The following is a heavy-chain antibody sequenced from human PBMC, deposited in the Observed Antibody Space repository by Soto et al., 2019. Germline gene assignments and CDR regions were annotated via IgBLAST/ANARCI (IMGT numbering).Heavy chain of an antibody. D-gene: IGHD2-15*01. CDR3: ARDCRGGSCSFDY. CDR1: GFTFSSYS. CDR2: ISSSSSYI. J-gene: IGHJ4*02. Sequence: EVQLVESGGGLVKPGGSLRLSCAASGFTFSSYSMNWVRQAPGKGLEWVSSISSSSSYIYYADSVKGRFTISRDNAKNSLYLQMNSLRAEDTAVYYCARDCRGGSCSFDYWGQGTLVTVSS. V-gene: IGHV3-21*01.